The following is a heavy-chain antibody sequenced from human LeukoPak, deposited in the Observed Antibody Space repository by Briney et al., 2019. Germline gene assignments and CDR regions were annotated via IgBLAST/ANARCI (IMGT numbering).Heavy chain of an antibody. V-gene: IGHV3-21*01. J-gene: IGHJ3*02. CDR3: ARDGFDAFDI. CDR2: ISSSSSYI. Sequence: GGSLRLSCAASGFTFGSYSMNWVRQAPGKGLEWVSSISSSSSYIYYADSVKGRFTISRDNAKNSLYLQMNSLRAEDTAVYYCARDGFDAFDIWGQGTMVTVSS. D-gene: IGHD5-12*01. CDR1: GFTFGSYS.